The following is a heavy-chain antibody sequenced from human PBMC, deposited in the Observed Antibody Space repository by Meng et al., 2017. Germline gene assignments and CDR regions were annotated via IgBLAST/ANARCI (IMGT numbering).Heavy chain of an antibody. Sequence: QGQLAGSGTGQVKPSGSLSLTCAVSGGSISSSNWWSWVRQPPGKGLEWIGEIYHSGSTNYNPSLKSRVTISVDKSKNQFSLKLSSVTAADTAVYYCARGTDYGDYYFDYWGQGTLVTVSS. J-gene: IGHJ4*02. CDR3: ARGTDYGDYYFDY. D-gene: IGHD4-17*01. CDR2: IYHSGST. V-gene: IGHV4-4*02. CDR1: GGSISSSNW.